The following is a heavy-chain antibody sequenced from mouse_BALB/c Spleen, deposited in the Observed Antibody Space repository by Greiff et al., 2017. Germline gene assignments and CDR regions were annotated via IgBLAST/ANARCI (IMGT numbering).Heavy chain of an antibody. Sequence: QVQLKESGAELAKPGASVKMSCKASGYTFTSYWMHWVKQRPGQGLEWIGYINPSTGYTEYNQKFKDKATLTADKSSSTAYMQLSSLTSEDSAVYYCAFSLSYRFAYWGQGTLVTVSA. CDR2: INPSTGYT. D-gene: IGHD2-10*01. J-gene: IGHJ3*01. CDR3: AFSLSYRFAY. CDR1: GYTFTSYW. V-gene: IGHV1-7*01.